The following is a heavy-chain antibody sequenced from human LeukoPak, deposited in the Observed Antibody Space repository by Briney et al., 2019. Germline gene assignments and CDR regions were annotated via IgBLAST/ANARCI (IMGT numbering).Heavy chain of an antibody. Sequence: GGSLRLSRAASGFTFSSYAMTWVRQAPGKGLEWVANIKQDESEIYYVGSAKGRFTISRDNAKSSLYLQMNSLRAEDTAMYYCVRVDNSGYLDFWGQGTLVTVSS. CDR1: GFTFSSYA. V-gene: IGHV3-7*01. CDR3: VRVDNSGYLDF. D-gene: IGHD3-22*01. CDR2: IKQDESEI. J-gene: IGHJ4*02.